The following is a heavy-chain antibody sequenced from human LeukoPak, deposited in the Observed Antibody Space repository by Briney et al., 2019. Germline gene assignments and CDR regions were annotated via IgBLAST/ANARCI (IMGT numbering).Heavy chain of an antibody. CDR3: ARSTDSSGWYWFDY. D-gene: IGHD6-19*01. CDR2: IYHSGTT. V-gene: IGHV4-28*01. J-gene: IGHJ4*02. Sequence: SETLSLTCAVSGYSITSSSWWGWIRQPPGKGLEWIGYIYHSGTTYYNPSLQSRVTMSVDTSKNQFSLKLSSVTAADTAVYYCARSTDSSGWYWFDYWGQGTLVTVSS. CDR1: GYSITSSSW.